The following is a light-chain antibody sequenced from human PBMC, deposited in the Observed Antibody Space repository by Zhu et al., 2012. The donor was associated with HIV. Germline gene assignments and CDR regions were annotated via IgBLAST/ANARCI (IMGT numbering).Light chain of an antibody. V-gene: IGKV3-20*01. CDR1: QSVSSN. CDR2: GAS. CDR3: QHYVPSPMYT. Sequence: EIVMTQSPATLSVSPGERVTLSCRASQSVSSNLAWYQQKPGQAPRLLIYGASRRVTGIPDRFSGSGSGTDFTLTISRLEPEDFAVYYCQHYVPSPMYTFGQGTKLEIK. J-gene: IGKJ2*01.